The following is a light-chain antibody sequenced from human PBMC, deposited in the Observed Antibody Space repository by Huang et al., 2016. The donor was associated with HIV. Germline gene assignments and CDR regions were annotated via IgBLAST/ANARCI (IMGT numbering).Light chain of an antibody. CDR2: EVS. Sequence: IVMTQTPLSLSVTPGQPANISCKSNKSLLHSDGKTYLNWYLQRPGQSPPLLIYEVSSRFSGVPDRFRGSGSGTDFTLKISRVEAGDVGIYYCMQSTHLRTFGQGTKLEIK. CDR1: KSLLHSDGKTY. J-gene: IGKJ2*02. CDR3: MQSTHLRT. V-gene: IGKV2-29*02.